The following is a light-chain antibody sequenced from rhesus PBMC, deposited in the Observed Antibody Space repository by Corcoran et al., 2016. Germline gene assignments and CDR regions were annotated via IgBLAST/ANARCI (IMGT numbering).Light chain of an antibody. CDR2: SND. CDR1: SSNIGSNS. J-gene: IGLJ1*01. CDR3: AAWDASLSGYI. V-gene: IGLV1-60*01. Sequence: QSVLTQSPSASAPARKSGTFPCSGSSSNIGSNSVSWYQQFPGPAPKLLIYSNDQRPSGVSARFSGSNSATSASLAISGLQTADEADYYCAAWDASLSGYIFGAGTRRTVL.